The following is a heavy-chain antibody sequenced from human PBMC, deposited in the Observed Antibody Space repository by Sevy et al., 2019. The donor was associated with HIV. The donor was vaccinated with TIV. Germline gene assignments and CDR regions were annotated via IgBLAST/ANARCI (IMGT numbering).Heavy chain of an antibody. D-gene: IGHD6-13*01. CDR1: GFTFSSYA. V-gene: IGHV3-23*01. CDR2: ISGSGGST. Sequence: GGSLRLSCAASGFTFSSYAMSWVRQAPGKGLEWVSAISGSGGSTYYADSVKGRFTISRDNSKNTLYLQMNSLRAEDTAVYYCAKDERNPHDYRSSWYGARYWGPGTLVTVSS. CDR3: AKDERNPHDYRSSWYGARY. J-gene: IGHJ4*02.